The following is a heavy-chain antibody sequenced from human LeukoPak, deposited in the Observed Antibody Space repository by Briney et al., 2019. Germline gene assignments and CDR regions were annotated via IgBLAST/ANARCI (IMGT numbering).Heavy chain of an antibody. V-gene: IGHV3-33*01. D-gene: IGHD4-17*01. CDR3: AREWGYGDPFGFFDY. CDR2: IWYDENNK. CDR1: GFILSNYG. Sequence: GRSLRLSCAATGFILSNYGMHWVRQAPGKGLEWVAVIWYDENNKNYTDSVKGRFTISRDNSKNTLYLQMNSLRAEDTAAYYCAREWGYGDPFGFFDYWGQGTLVTVSS. J-gene: IGHJ4*02.